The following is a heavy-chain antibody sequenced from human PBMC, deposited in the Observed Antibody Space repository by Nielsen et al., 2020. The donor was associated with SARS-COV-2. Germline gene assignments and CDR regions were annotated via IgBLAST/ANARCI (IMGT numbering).Heavy chain of an antibody. Sequence: ASVKVSCKASGYTFTGYYMHWVRQAPGQGLEWMGRINPNSGGTNYAQKFQGRVTMTRDTSISTAYMELRSLRSDDTAVYYCAREGDIVVVVAATYYYYGMDVWGQGTTVTVSS. CDR2: INPNSGGT. CDR3: AREGDIVVVVAATYYYYGMDV. V-gene: IGHV1-2*06. CDR1: GYTFTGYY. J-gene: IGHJ6*02. D-gene: IGHD2-15*01.